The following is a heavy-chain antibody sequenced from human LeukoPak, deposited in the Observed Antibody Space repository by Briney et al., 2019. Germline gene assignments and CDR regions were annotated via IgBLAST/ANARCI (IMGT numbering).Heavy chain of an antibody. CDR2: ISGSGGST. V-gene: IGHV3-23*01. Sequence: GGTLRLSCAASGFTFSSYGMSWVRQAPGKGLEWVSAISGSGGSTYYADSVKGRFTISRDNSKNTLYLQMNSLRAEDTAVYYCARAGPSGNWALDYWGQGTLVTVSS. J-gene: IGHJ4*02. D-gene: IGHD3-10*01. CDR1: GFTFSSYG. CDR3: ARAGPSGNWALDY.